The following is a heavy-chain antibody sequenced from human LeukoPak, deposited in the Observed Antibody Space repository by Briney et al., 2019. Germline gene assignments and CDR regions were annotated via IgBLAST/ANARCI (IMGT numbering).Heavy chain of an antibody. V-gene: IGHV4-59*01. D-gene: IGHD5-24*01. CDR1: GGSISSYY. CDR2: IYYSGST. Sequence: SETLSLTCTVSGGSISSYYWSWIRQPPGKGLEWIGYIYYSGSTNYNPSLKSRVTISVDTSKNQFSLRLSSVTAADTAVYYCARDPREETNWFDPWGQGTLVTVSS. CDR3: ARDPREETNWFDP. J-gene: IGHJ5*02.